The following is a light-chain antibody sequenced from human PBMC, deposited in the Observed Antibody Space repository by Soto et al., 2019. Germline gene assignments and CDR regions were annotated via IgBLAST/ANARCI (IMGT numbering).Light chain of an antibody. Sequence: QSALTQPASVSGSPGQSITISCTGTSSDVGGYIYVSWYQHHPGIAPKLLIYEVTNRPSGISNRFSGSKSGNTASLTISGLQAEDEADYYCSSYTSNTTPFVFGTGTKVTVL. CDR2: EVT. V-gene: IGLV2-14*01. CDR1: SSDVGGYIY. J-gene: IGLJ1*01. CDR3: SSYTSNTTPFV.